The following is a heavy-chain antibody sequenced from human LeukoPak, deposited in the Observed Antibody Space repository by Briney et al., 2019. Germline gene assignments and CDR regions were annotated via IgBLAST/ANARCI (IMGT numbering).Heavy chain of an antibody. Sequence: SETLSLTCSVSGGSISGTSYCWGWIRQPPGKGPEWIGSHYHTGRIYHNPSLNSRVTISVDTSKNQFSLKLSSVTAADTAVYYCATTRPYGRPEGYYYGMDVWGQGTTVTVSS. V-gene: IGHV4-39*07. CDR3: ATTRPYGRPEGYYYGMDV. D-gene: IGHD4-17*01. CDR2: HYHTGRI. CDR1: GGSISGTSYC. J-gene: IGHJ6*02.